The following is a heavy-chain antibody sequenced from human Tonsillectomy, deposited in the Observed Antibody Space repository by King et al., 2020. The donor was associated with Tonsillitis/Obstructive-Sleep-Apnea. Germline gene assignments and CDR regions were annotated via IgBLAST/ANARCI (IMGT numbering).Heavy chain of an antibody. V-gene: IGHV3-30*04. J-gene: IGHJ6*02. Sequence: VQLVESGGGVVQPGRSLRLSCAASGFTFSSYVMHWVRQAPGKGLEWVAVISYDGRNKYYADSVKGRFTIFRDISKNTLYLQMNSLRAEDTAVYYCAREGARGYSSGSGDGMDVWGQGTTVTVSS. CDR1: GFTFSSYV. CDR2: ISYDGRNK. CDR3: AREGARGYSSGSGDGMDV. D-gene: IGHD5-18*01.